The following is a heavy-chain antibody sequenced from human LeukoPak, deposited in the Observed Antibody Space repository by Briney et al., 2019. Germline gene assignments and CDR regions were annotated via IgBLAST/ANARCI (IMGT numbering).Heavy chain of an antibody. CDR3: ARDISRGDAFDI. V-gene: IGHV4-31*03. Sequence: SETLSLTCTVSGDSISSGGYYWSWIRQHPGKGLEWTGYIYYSGSTYYNPSLKSRVTISVDTSKNQFSLKLSSVTAADTAVYYCARDISRGDAFDIWGQGTMVTVSS. J-gene: IGHJ3*02. CDR1: GDSISSGGYY. CDR2: IYYSGST. D-gene: IGHD3-10*01.